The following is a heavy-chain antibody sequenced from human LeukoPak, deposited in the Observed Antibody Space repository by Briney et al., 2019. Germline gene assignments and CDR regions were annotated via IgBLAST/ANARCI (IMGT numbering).Heavy chain of an antibody. J-gene: IGHJ4*02. CDR1: GFTFDDYA. CDR3: AKDLSLVWFGARGGNYYFDY. D-gene: IGHD3-10*01. Sequence: GRSLRLSCAASGFTFDDYAMHWVRQAPGKGLEWVSGISWNSGSIGYADSVKGRFTISRDNAKNSLDLQMNSLRAEDTALYYCAKDLSLVWFGARGGNYYFDYWGQGTLVTVSS. CDR2: ISWNSGSI. V-gene: IGHV3-9*01.